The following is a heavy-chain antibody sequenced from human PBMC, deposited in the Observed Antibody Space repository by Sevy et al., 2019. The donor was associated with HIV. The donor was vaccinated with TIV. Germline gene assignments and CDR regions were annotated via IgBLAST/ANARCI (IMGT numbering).Heavy chain of an antibody. V-gene: IGHV3-49*03. J-gene: IGHJ4*02. CDR1: GFTFDDYA. Sequence: GGSLRLSCTTSGFTFDDYAMSWFRQAPGKGLEWVAFITRNSYEAYGGTTDYGASVKGRFIISRDDSKSIAYLQTNSLKTEDTAVYYCTRGLATADTPEYYFDYWGQGTLVTVSS. CDR3: TRGLATADTPEYYFDY. D-gene: IGHD5-12*01. CDR2: ITRNSYEAYGGTT.